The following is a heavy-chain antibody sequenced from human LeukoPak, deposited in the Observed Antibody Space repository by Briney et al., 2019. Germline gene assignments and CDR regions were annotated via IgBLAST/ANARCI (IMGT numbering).Heavy chain of an antibody. J-gene: IGHJ4*02. CDR3: ARDLRSSGYDY. Sequence: GGSLRLSCAASGFTFSDYYMSWIRQAPGKGLEWVSYISSSGSSIYYADSVEGRFTISRDNAKNSLYLQMNSLRAEDTAVYYCARDLRSSGYDYWGQGTLVTVSS. D-gene: IGHD6-19*01. CDR2: ISSSGSSI. CDR1: GFTFSDYY. V-gene: IGHV3-11*04.